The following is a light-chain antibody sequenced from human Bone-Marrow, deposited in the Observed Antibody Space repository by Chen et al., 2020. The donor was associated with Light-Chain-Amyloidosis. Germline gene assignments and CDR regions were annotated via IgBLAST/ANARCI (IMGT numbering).Light chain of an antibody. CDR2: RDT. CDR1: DLPTKY. Sequence: SYELTQPPSVSVSPGQTARITCSGDDLPTKYAYWYQQKPGQAPVLVIHRDTERPSGISERFSGSSAGTTATLTIRGVQAEDEADYHCQSADSSDTYEVIFGGGTKLTVL. J-gene: IGLJ2*01. CDR3: QSADSSDTYEVI. V-gene: IGLV3-25*03.